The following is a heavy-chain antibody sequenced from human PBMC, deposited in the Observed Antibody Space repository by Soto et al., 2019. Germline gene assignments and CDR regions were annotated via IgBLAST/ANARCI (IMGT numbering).Heavy chain of an antibody. CDR2: IDPSDSYI. V-gene: IGHV5-10-1*01. J-gene: IGHJ6*02. CDR3: ARHDCSSTRCYNFGMDV. Sequence: PGESLKISCKGSGCSFTNYWISWVRQMPGKGLEWMGRIDPSDSYIKYSPSFQGHVTISADNSISTAYLQWSSLKASDTAMYYCARHDCSSTRCYNFGMDVWGQGTTVTV. D-gene: IGHD2-2*02. CDR1: GCSFTNYW.